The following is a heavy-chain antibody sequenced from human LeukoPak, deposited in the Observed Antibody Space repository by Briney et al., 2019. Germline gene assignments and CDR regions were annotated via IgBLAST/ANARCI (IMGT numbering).Heavy chain of an antibody. V-gene: IGHV4-34*01. D-gene: IGHD3-9*01. CDR3: ARARNEILAGYYSFDY. Sequence: PSETLSLTCAVYGGSFSGYYWNWIRQPPGKGLEWIGEINHSGSTNYNPSLKSRVTISGDKSKNQFSLKLSSVTAADTAIYYCARARNEILAGYYSFDYWGQGILVTVSS. J-gene: IGHJ4*02. CDR1: GGSFSGYY. CDR2: INHSGST.